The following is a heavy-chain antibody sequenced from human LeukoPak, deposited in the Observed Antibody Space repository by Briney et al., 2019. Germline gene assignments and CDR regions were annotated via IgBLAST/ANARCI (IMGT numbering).Heavy chain of an antibody. CDR3: ARAYSSTNLDY. CDR2: IYPGDSDT. Sequence: RAGESLRISCKGSGYSFTSYWIGWVRQMPGKGLEWMGIIYPGDSDTRYSPSFQGQVTISADKSISTAYLQWSSLKASDTAMYYCARAYSSTNLDYWGQGTLVTVSS. CDR1: GYSFTSYW. J-gene: IGHJ4*02. D-gene: IGHD6-13*01. V-gene: IGHV5-51*01.